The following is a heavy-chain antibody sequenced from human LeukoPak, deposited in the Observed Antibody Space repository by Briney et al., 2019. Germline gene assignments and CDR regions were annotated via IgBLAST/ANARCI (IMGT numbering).Heavy chain of an antibody. V-gene: IGHV1-18*01. CDR1: GYTFTSYG. CDR3: ARDPDSYTTSVFDY. D-gene: IGHD2-2*02. Sequence: ASVKVSCKASGYTFTSYGISWVRQAPGQGLEWMGWISAYNGNTNYAQKLQGRVTMTTDTSTSTAYMGLRSLRSDDTAVYYCARDPDSYTTSVFDYWGQGTLVTVSS. CDR2: ISAYNGNT. J-gene: IGHJ4*02.